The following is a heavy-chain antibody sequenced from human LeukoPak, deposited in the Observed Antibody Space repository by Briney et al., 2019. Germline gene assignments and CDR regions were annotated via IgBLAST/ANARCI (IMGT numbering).Heavy chain of an antibody. CDR3: AKEGFYYMDV. CDR2: ISSSGSTI. J-gene: IGHJ6*03. V-gene: IGHV3-48*03. Sequence: GGSLRLSCAASGFTSSTYEMHWVRQAPGKGLEWVSYISSSGSTIYYADSVKGRFTISRDNAKNSLYLQMNSLRAEDTAVYYCAKEGFYYMDVWGKGTTVTISS. CDR1: GFTSSTYE.